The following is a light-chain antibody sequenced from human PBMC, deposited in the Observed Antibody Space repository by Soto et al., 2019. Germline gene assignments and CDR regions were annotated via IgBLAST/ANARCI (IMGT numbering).Light chain of an antibody. J-gene: IGKJ2*01. CDR3: QQYGRSPPFT. CDR2: GAS. V-gene: IGKV3-20*01. CDR1: QSVSSNY. Sequence: IVLTQSPGTLSLSPGERATLSCRASQSVSSNYIAWYQQKLGQAPRLLIYGASSGATGIPGRFSGSGSGADFTLTISRLAHEDFAVYFCQQYGRSPPFTFGQGTKVEIK.